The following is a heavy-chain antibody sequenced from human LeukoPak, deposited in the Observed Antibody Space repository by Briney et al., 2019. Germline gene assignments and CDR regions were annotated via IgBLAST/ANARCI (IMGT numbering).Heavy chain of an antibody. Sequence: PSETLSLTCTVSGGSISSSSCHWGWIRQPPGKGLEWIGSIYYSGSIYYNPSLKSRVTISVDTSKNQFSLKLSSVTAADTAVYYCAREDQWLGGGFDYWGQGTLVTVSS. V-gene: IGHV4-39*07. CDR3: AREDQWLGGGFDY. D-gene: IGHD6-19*01. J-gene: IGHJ4*02. CDR1: GGSISSSSCH. CDR2: IYYSGSI.